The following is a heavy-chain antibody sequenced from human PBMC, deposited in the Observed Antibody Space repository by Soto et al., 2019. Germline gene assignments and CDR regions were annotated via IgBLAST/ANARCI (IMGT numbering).Heavy chain of an antibody. CDR3: AKGVSFSPAYWFDS. D-gene: IGHD1-26*01. Sequence: PGGSLRLSCAASEFTFSSYWMHWVRQAPGKGLVWVSRINSDGSSTSYADSVKGRFTISRDNAKNTLYLQMNSLRAEDTGIYYCAKGVSFSPAYWFDSWGPGTLVTVSS. CDR2: INSDGSST. CDR1: EFTFSSYW. J-gene: IGHJ5*01. V-gene: IGHV3-74*01.